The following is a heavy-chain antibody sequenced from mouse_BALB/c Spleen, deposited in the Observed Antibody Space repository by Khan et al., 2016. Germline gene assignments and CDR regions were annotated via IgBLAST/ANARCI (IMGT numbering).Heavy chain of an antibody. J-gene: IGHJ4*01. CDR3: TREVVANGAMDY. V-gene: IGHV6-6*02. CDR2: IRLKSNNYAT. D-gene: IGHD1-1*01. CDR1: GFTFSNYW. Sequence: EVKLEESGGGLVQPGGSMKLSCVASGFTFSNYWMNWVRQSPEKGLEWVAEIRLKSNNYATHYAESVKGRFTISRDDSKSSVYLQMNNLRAEDTGSYYCTREVVANGAMDYWGQGTSVTVSS.